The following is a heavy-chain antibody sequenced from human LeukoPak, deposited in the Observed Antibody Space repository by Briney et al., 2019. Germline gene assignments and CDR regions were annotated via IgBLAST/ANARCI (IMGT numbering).Heavy chain of an antibody. D-gene: IGHD1-7*01. V-gene: IGHV1-18*01. CDR3: ARATSITGTTGGVDY. CDR2: ISAYNGNT. Sequence: ASVKVSCKASGYTFTSYGISWVRQAPGQGLEWMGWISAYNGNTNYAQKLQGRVTMTTDTSTSTAYMELRSLRSDDTAVYYCARATSITGTTGGVDYWGQGTLVTVSS. J-gene: IGHJ4*02. CDR1: GYTFTSYG.